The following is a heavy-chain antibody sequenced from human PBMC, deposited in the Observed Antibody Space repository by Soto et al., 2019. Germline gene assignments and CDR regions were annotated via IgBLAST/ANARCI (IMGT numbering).Heavy chain of an antibody. CDR1: GGSISSSSYY. CDR2: IYYSGST. V-gene: IGHV4-39*07. D-gene: IGHD2-8*01. Sequence: SETLSLTCTVSGGSISSSSYYWGWIRQPPGKGLEWIGSIYYSGSTYYNPSLKSRVTISVDTSKNQLSLTLTSVTAADTAIYYCARCLHCSNGGRFDPWGQGALVTVSS. CDR3: ARCLHCSNGGRFDP. J-gene: IGHJ5*02.